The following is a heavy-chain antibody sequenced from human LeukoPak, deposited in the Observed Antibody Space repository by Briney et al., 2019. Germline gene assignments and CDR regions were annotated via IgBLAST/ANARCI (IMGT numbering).Heavy chain of an antibody. D-gene: IGHD6-19*01. J-gene: IGHJ4*02. CDR3: ARVNEQWLARKDFDY. Sequence: GASVKVCCKASGYTFTGYYMHWVRQAPGQGLEWMGWINPNSGGTNYAQEFQGRVTMTRDTYISTAYMELSRLRSDDTAVYYYARVNEQWLARKDFDYRGQGTLVTVSS. CDR2: INPNSGGT. CDR1: GYTFTGYY. V-gene: IGHV1-2*02.